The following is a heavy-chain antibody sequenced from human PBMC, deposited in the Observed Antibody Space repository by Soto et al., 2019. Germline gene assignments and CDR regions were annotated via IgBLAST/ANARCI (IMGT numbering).Heavy chain of an antibody. D-gene: IGHD1-26*01. J-gene: IGHJ5*02. CDR3: GGYSGDGIWS. CDR2: ISSNGGTT. CDR1: GFTFSSYS. V-gene: IGHV3-64*01. Sequence: EVQLVESGGGLVQPGWSLRLSCAASGFTFSSYSMHWVRQAPGKGLEYVSAISSNGGTTSYANSVKGRFTISRDNSKNMVYLKMGSLRAEDMAVYYCGGYSGDGIWSWGQGTLVTVSS.